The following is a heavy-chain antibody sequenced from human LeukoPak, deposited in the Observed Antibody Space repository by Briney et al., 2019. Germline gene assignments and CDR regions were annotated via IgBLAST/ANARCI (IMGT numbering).Heavy chain of an antibody. D-gene: IGHD6-19*01. V-gene: IGHV1-46*01. J-gene: IGHJ3*02. Sequence: ASVKVSCKASGYTFTSYYMHWVRQAPGQGLEWMGIINPSGGSTSYAQKFQGRVTMTRDTSTSTVYMELSSLRSEDTAVYCCARGGTQWLVQDAFDIWGQGTMVTVYS. CDR1: GYTFTSYY. CDR2: INPSGGST. CDR3: ARGGTQWLVQDAFDI.